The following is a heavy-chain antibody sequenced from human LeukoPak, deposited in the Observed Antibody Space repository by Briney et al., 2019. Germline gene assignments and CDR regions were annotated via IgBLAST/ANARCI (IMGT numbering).Heavy chain of an antibody. D-gene: IGHD6-13*01. CDR3: ARVGSSWYDDY. Sequence: GGSLRLSCAASGFTFSTYWMHWVRQAPGKGLAWVARTNGDGSSITYADFVKGRFTISRDNAKNTLYLQMNSLGDEDTAVYYCARVGSSWYDDYWGQGTLVTVSS. J-gene: IGHJ4*02. V-gene: IGHV3-74*01. CDR2: TNGDGSSI. CDR1: GFTFSTYW.